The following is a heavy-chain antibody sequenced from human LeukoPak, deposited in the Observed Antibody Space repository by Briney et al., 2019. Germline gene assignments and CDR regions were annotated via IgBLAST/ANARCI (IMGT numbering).Heavy chain of an antibody. V-gene: IGHV4-59*01. CDR2: IYYSGST. CDR3: ARDLSSGWSGAFVNYGMDV. Sequence: SETLSFTCTVSGGSISSYYWSWIRQPPGKGLEWIGYIYYSGSTNYNPSLKSRVTISVDTSKNQFSLKLSSVTAADTAVYYCARDLSSGWSGAFVNYGMDVWGQGTTVTVS. D-gene: IGHD6-19*01. J-gene: IGHJ6*02. CDR1: GGSISSYY.